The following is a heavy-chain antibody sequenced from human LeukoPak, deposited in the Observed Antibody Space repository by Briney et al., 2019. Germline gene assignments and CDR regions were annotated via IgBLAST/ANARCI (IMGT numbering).Heavy chain of an antibody. Sequence: GGSLRLSCAAFGFIFNTYEINWVRQAPGKGLEWVSYISSSGSRIYHADSVKGRFTISRDNAKNSLYLQMNSLRAEDTAIYYCARPRSDLYGMDVWGQGTTVIVSS. CDR2: ISSSGSRI. V-gene: IGHV3-48*03. CDR3: ARPRSDLYGMDV. CDR1: GFIFNTYE. J-gene: IGHJ6*02.